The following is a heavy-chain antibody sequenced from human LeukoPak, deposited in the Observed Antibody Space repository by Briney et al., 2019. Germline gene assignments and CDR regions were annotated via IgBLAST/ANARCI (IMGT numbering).Heavy chain of an antibody. CDR1: GGTFSSYA. D-gene: IGHD6-6*01. CDR3: ARGVRSVAARRHYYYYMDV. CDR2: IIPIFGTA. Sequence: SVKVSCKASGGTFSSYAISWVRQAPGQGLEWMGGIIPIFGTANYAQKFQGRVTITADKSTSTAYMELSSLRSEDTAVYYCARGVRSVAARRHYYYYMDVWGKGTTVTVSS. J-gene: IGHJ6*03. V-gene: IGHV1-69*06.